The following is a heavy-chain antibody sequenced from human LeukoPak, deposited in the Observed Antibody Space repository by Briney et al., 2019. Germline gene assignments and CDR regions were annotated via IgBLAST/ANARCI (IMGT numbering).Heavy chain of an antibody. J-gene: IGHJ4*02. CDR2: ISAYNGNT. CDR3: ARDEDRLLLQFDY. CDR1: GYTFTSYG. V-gene: IGHV1-18*01. D-gene: IGHD3-22*01. Sequence: GASVKVSCKASGYTFTSYGISWVRQAPGQGLEWMGWISAYNGNTNYAQKLQGRVTMTTDTSTSTVYMELRSLRSDDTAVYYCARDEDRLLLQFDYWGQGTLVTVSS.